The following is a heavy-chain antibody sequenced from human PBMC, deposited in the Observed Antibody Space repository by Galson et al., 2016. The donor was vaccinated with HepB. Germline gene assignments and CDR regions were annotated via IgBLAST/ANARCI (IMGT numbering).Heavy chain of an antibody. D-gene: IGHD2-21*01. Sequence: SLRLSCAASGFSFSTSGMSWVRQTPGRGLEWVSDITPSGDSTYYADPVTGRFTISRDNSRDTLYLQMNSLRVEDTAVYYCAKAKTVVGSAYEYWGQGTLVTVSS. CDR1: GFSFSTSG. CDR2: ITPSGDST. V-gene: IGHV3-23*01. CDR3: AKAKTVVGSAYEY. J-gene: IGHJ4*02.